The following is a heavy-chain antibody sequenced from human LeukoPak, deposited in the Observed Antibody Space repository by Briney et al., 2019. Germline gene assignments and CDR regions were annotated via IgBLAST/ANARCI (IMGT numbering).Heavy chain of an antibody. CDR1: EYSFATYW. Sequence: GESLKISCQGSEYSFATYWIAWLRQMPGKGLEWMGIIYPSDSDTRYSPSFQGQVTVSADKSIKTAYLQWSSLKASDTAMYYCAKPLQGIVGATGFDYWGRGTLVTVSS. CDR2: IYPSDSDT. CDR3: AKPLQGIVGATGFDY. D-gene: IGHD1-26*01. J-gene: IGHJ4*02. V-gene: IGHV5-51*01.